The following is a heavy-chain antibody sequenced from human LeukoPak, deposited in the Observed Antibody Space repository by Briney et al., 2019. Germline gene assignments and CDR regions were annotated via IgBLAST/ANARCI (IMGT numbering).Heavy chain of an antibody. V-gene: IGHV3-30-3*01. CDR1: GFTFSSYA. J-gene: IGHJ1*01. D-gene: IGHD2/OR15-2a*01. CDR2: ISYDGTSK. Sequence: GRSLRLSCAASGFTFSSYAMHWVRQAPGKGLEWVADISYDGTSKYYTDSVKGRFTISRDNSKNTVHLQMNSLRTEDTAVYFCARDPNRGSEYFQHWGQGTLVTVSS. CDR3: ARDPNRGSEYFQH.